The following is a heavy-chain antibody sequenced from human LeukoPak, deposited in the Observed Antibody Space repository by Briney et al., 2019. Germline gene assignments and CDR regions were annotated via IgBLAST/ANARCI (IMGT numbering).Heavy chain of an antibody. CDR2: INHSGST. J-gene: IGHJ4*02. Sequence: SETLSLTCAVYGGSFSGYYWSWIRQPPGKGLEWIGEINHSGSTNYNPSLKSRVTISVDTCKNQFSLKLSSVTAADTAVYYCARVRSYRYLYYFDYWGQGTLVTVSS. CDR3: ARVRSYRYLYYFDY. V-gene: IGHV4-34*01. CDR1: GGSFSGYY. D-gene: IGHD3-16*02.